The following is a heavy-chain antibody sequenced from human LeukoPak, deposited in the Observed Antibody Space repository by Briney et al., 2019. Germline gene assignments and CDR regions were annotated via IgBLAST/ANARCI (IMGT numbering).Heavy chain of an antibody. CDR1: GDTFSSYA. CDR3: ARVPLTRLGYNYDYYYYYGMDV. Sequence: VKVSCKVSGDTFSSYAINWVRQAPGQGLEWMGGIIPIFGTANYAQRFQGRVTITADESTSTAYMELSSLRSEDTAVYYCARVPLTRLGYNYDYYYYYGMDVWGQGTTVTVSS. D-gene: IGHD5-24*01. V-gene: IGHV1-69*01. CDR2: IIPIFGTA. J-gene: IGHJ6*02.